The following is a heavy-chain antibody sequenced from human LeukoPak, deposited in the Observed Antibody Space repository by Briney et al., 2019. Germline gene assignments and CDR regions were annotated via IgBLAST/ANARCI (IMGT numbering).Heavy chain of an antibody. Sequence: GGSLRLSCAGAGFSITDHHMDWVRQAPGKGLEWIGRSATTKPNSCTTQYAASVRGRFTISRDDSQNSLYLHLNSLKTEDTAVSYCVILVTTGSGWYHFDNWGLGTLVTVSS. D-gene: IGHD1-1*01. J-gene: IGHJ4*02. V-gene: IGHV3-72*01. CDR2: SATTKPNSCTT. CDR3: VILVTTGSGWYHFDN. CDR1: GFSITDHH.